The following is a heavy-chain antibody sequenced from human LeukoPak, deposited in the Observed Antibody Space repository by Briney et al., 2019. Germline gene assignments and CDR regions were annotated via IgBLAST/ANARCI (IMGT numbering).Heavy chain of an antibody. D-gene: IGHD6-19*01. Sequence: GSLRLSCAASGFTFSSYAMSWVRQPPGKGLEWIGFMYYSGSTYYNPSLKSRVTMSVDTSKNQFSLRLSSVTAADTAVYYCARFPLEPYTSGAIDYWGQGTLVTVSS. V-gene: IGHV4-59*04. CDR1: GFTFSSYA. CDR3: ARFPLEPYTSGAIDY. J-gene: IGHJ4*02. CDR2: MYYSGST.